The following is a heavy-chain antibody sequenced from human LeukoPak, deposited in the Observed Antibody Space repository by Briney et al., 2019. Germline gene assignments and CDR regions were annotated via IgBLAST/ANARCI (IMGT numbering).Heavy chain of an antibody. CDR3: AGDSLSHTIFGVVNQYYFDY. D-gene: IGHD3-3*01. CDR2: ISSSGSTI. CDR1: GFTFSDYY. V-gene: IGHV3-11*01. Sequence: GGSLRLSCAASGFTFSDYYMSWIRQAPGKGLEWVSYISSSGSTIYYADSVKGRFTISRDNAKNSLYLQMNSLRAEDTAVYYCAGDSLSHTIFGVVNQYYFDYWSQGTLVTVSS. J-gene: IGHJ4*02.